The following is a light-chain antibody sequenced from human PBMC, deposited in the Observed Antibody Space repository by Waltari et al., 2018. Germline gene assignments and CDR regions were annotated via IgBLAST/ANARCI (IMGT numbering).Light chain of an antibody. CDR2: DGS. Sequence: DIVLTQSPAILSLSPVERASLSFRASQSVHNYLAWYQQKPGQAPRLLIYDGSNRATDIPARFSGSGFATDFTLTISSLEPEDFAVYYCQQRRAWPLTFGGGTKVEIK. V-gene: IGKV3-11*01. J-gene: IGKJ4*01. CDR1: QSVHNY. CDR3: QQRRAWPLT.